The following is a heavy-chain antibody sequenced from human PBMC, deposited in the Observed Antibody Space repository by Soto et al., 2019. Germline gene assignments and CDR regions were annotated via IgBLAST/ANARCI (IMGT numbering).Heavy chain of an antibody. Sequence: ASVKVSCKASGYTFTSYDINWVRQATGQGLEWMGCMNPNSGNTGYAQKFQGRVTMTRNISISTAYIELSSLRSEATAVYYCARGKTGSDAFDIWGQGTMVTVSS. J-gene: IGHJ3*02. V-gene: IGHV1-8*02. D-gene: IGHD7-27*01. CDR1: GYTFTSYD. CDR3: ARGKTGSDAFDI. CDR2: MNPNSGNT.